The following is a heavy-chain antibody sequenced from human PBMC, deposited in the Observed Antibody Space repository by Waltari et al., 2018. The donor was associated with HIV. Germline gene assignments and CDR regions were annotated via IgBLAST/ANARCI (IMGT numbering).Heavy chain of an antibody. CDR1: GFIFSSYS. V-gene: IGHV3-21*01. D-gene: IGHD4-17*01. Sequence: EVQLVESGGGLVKPGGSLRLSCAASGFIFSSYSMNWVRQAPGKGLEWVSSISSSSTFIYYADSVKGRFTISRDNAKNSLYLQMNSLRAEDTAVYYCARDRQGTVTKDFDYWGQGTLVTVSS. J-gene: IGHJ4*02. CDR3: ARDRQGTVTKDFDY. CDR2: ISSSSTFI.